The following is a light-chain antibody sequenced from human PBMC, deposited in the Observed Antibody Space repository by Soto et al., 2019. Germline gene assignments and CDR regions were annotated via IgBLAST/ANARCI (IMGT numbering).Light chain of an antibody. V-gene: IGKV3-11*01. CDR2: DAS. CDR3: QQRNNWVT. J-gene: IGKJ4*01. Sequence: EIVLTQSPATLALSPWARATLACRASQSVSSYLAWYQQKPGQAPRLLIYDASNRATGIPARFSGTGSGTEFGLTISSLEPEDSAVYYCQQRNNWVTFGGGTKVDIK. CDR1: QSVSSY.